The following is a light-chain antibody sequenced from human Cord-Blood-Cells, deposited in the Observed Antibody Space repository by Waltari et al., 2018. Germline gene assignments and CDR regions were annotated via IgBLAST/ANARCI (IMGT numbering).Light chain of an antibody. CDR3: QQYDNLPGDT. Sequence: DIQMTQSPSSLSASVGDRVTITCQASQDISNYLNWYQQKPGKAPKLLIYDASNLETGVPSRFSGSGSGTDVTFTISSLQPEDIATYYCQQYDNLPGDTFGQGTKLEIK. CDR2: DAS. J-gene: IGKJ2*01. CDR1: QDISNY. V-gene: IGKV1-33*01.